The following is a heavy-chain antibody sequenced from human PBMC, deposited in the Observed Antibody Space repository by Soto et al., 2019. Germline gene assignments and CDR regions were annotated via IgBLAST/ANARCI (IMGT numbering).Heavy chain of an antibody. Sequence: QVPLVESRGGLVKPGGSLRLSWAASGFSFSDYYVRWIRQAPGKGVEWVSYISRSGSVIYYADSVKGRFTISRDDAKKSVYLQMNSLRDEDTAVYYCASDSNGVGLGYWGQGTLVTVSS. J-gene: IGHJ4*02. CDR1: GFSFSDYY. D-gene: IGHD4-17*01. CDR3: ASDSNGVGLGY. V-gene: IGHV3-11*01. CDR2: ISRSGSVI.